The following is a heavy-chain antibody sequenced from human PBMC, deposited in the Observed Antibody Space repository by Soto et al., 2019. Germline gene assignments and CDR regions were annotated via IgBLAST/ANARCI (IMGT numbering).Heavy chain of an antibody. D-gene: IGHD6-13*01. CDR2: ISRNTGDST. J-gene: IGHJ4*02. CDR3: ARTRKQQLAIDY. Sequence: PGGSLRLSCAASGFTFSNLAMIWVRQAPGKGLEWVSTISRNTGDSTFYADSVKGRFTISRDNSKNTLYLQMNSLRAEDTAVYYCARTRKQQLAIDYWGQGTLVTVSS. V-gene: IGHV3-23*01. CDR1: GFTFSNLA.